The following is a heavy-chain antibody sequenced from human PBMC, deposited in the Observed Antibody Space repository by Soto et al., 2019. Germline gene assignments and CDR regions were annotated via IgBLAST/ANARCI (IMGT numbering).Heavy chain of an antibody. CDR1: GGSVSSGSFY. CDR2: VYYIGRT. J-gene: IGHJ5*02. Sequence: QVQLQESGPGLVKPSETLSLTCTVSGGSVSSGSFYWSWIRQPPGMGLEWIGVVYYIGRTNYNPSIKSRVAISFDTSKNQISLKLSSVTAADTAVYYYAAGYSNSLFGPCGQGTLVTVAS. D-gene: IGHD6-13*01. CDR3: AAGYSNSLFGP. V-gene: IGHV4-61*01.